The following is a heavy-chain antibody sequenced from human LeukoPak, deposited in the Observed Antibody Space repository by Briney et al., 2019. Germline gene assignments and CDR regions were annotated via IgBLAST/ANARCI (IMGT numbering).Heavy chain of an antibody. CDR1: GDSVSSNSAT. J-gene: IGHJ4*02. V-gene: IGHV6-1*01. Sequence: SQTLSLTCAISGDSVSSNSATWTWIRQSPSRGLEWLGRTYYRSKWYNDYAVSVKSRLTISPDTSKNQFSLQLNSVTPEDTAVYYCTRGSSSSSWYFDYWGQGTLVTVSS. CDR3: TRGSSSSSWYFDY. D-gene: IGHD6-13*01. CDR2: TYYRSKWYN.